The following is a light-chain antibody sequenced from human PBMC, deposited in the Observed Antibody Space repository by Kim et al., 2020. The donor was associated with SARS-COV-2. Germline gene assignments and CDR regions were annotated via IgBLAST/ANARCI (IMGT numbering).Light chain of an antibody. Sequence: QSVLTQPPSVSAAPGQKVSISCSGTGSNIGSNVVSWYKQLTGAAPKLLIYDNDKRPSGIPDRFSGSKSGTSGTLGITGLQTGDEAEYYCATWDSSLTSYVFGIGTKVTVL. J-gene: IGLJ1*01. V-gene: IGLV1-51*01. CDR3: ATWDSSLTSYV. CDR2: DND. CDR1: GSNIGSNV.